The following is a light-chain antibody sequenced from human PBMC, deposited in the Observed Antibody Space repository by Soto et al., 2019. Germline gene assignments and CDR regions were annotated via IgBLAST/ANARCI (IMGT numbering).Light chain of an antibody. J-gene: IGKJ3*01. Sequence: DFQMTQWPSTLSASVGERVTITCRASQSVSTLLAWYQQKPGKAPKLLIYAASSLQSGVPSRFSGSGSGTDFTLTISSLQPEDFATYYCQQSYSTLLTFGPGTKVDIK. CDR2: AAS. V-gene: IGKV1-39*01. CDR1: QSVSTL. CDR3: QQSYSTLLT.